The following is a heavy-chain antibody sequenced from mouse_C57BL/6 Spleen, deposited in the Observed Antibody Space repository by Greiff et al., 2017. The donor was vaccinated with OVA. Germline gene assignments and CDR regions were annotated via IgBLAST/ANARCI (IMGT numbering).Heavy chain of an antibody. Sequence: QVQLQQPGAELVKPGASVKLSCKASGYTFTSYWMQWVQQRPGQGLEWIGEIDPSDSYTNYNQKFKGKATLTVDTSSSTAYMQLSSLTSEDSAVYYCARGGYDYDRDYFDYWGQGTTLTVSS. CDR3: ARGGYDYDRDYFDY. CDR1: GYTFTSYW. J-gene: IGHJ2*01. CDR2: IDPSDSYT. D-gene: IGHD2-4*01. V-gene: IGHV1-50*01.